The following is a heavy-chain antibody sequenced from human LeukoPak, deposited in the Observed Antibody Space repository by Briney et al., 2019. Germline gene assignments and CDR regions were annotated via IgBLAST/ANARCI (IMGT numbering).Heavy chain of an antibody. CDR1: GFTVSSNY. J-gene: IGHJ4*02. D-gene: IGHD2-15*01. CDR2: IYSGGST. CDR3: ARLVGGSAYYFDY. V-gene: IGHV3-53*01. Sequence: GGSLRLSCAASGFTVSSNYMSWVRQVPGKGLEWVSVIYSGGSTYYADSVKGRFTISRDNSKNTLYLQMNSLRAEDTAVYYCARLVGGSAYYFDYWGQGTLVTVSS.